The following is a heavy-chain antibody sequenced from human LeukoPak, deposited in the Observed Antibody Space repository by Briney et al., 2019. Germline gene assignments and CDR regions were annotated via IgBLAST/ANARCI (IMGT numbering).Heavy chain of an antibody. CDR2: IRYDGSNK. Sequence: GGSLRLSCAASGFTFSSYGMHWVRQAPGKGLEWVAFIRYDGSNKYYADSVKGRFTISRDNSKNTLYLQMNSLRAEDTAVYYCSRLRGWYFDYWGQGTLVTVSS. V-gene: IGHV3-30*02. CDR1: GFTFSSYG. J-gene: IGHJ4*02. CDR3: SRLRGWYFDY. D-gene: IGHD6-19*01.